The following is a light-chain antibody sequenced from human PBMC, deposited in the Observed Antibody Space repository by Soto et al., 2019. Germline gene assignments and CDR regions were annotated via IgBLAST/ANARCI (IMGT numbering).Light chain of an antibody. CDR1: QGISNY. CDR3: QNYNSAPFT. V-gene: IGKV1-27*01. CDR2: AAS. J-gene: IGKJ4*01. Sequence: DIQMTQSPSSLSASVGERVIITCRASQGISNYLAWYQQKPGKVPKLLIYAASTLQSGVPSRFSGSGSGTDFTLTISSLQPEDVASYYCQNYNSAPFTFGGGTNVEIK.